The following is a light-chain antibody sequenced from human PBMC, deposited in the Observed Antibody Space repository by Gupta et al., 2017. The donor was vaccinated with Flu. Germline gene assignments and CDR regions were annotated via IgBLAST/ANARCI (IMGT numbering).Light chain of an antibody. V-gene: IGKV3-15*01. CDR3: QQYNNWPLT. Sequence: EIVMTQSPATLSVSPGERATLSGRASQSVSSNLAWYQQKPGQAPRLLSYGASTRATGIPARFSGSGSGTEFTLTISSLQSEDFAVYYCQQYNNWPLTFGGGTKVEIK. CDR2: GAS. CDR1: QSVSSN. J-gene: IGKJ4*01.